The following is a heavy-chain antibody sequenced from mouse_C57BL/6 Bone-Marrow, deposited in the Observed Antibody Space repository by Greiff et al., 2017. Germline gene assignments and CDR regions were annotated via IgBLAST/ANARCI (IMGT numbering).Heavy chain of an antibody. Sequence: VQLQQPGAELVKPGASVKLSCKASGYTFTSYWMHWVKQRPGQGLEWIGMIHPNSGSTNYNEKFKSKATLTVDKSSSTAYMQLSSLTSEDSAVYYCAREAYYYGSSYDAMDYWGQGTSVTVSS. J-gene: IGHJ4*01. D-gene: IGHD1-1*01. CDR1: GYTFTSYW. V-gene: IGHV1-64*01. CDR3: AREAYYYGSSYDAMDY. CDR2: IHPNSGST.